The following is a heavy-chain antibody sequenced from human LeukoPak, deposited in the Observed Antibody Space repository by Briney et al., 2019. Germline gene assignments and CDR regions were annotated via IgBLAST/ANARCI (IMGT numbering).Heavy chain of an antibody. Sequence: SETLSLTCTVSGGSISSTSYYWGWIRQPPGKGLEWIGSIYYSGSTYYDPSLKSRVTISVDTSKNQFSLKLSSVTAADTAVYYCARGFPVTRGYSYGPIDYWGQGTLVTVSS. D-gene: IGHD5-18*01. CDR2: IYYSGST. J-gene: IGHJ4*02. CDR3: ARGFPVTRGYSYGPIDY. V-gene: IGHV4-39*01. CDR1: GGSISSTSYY.